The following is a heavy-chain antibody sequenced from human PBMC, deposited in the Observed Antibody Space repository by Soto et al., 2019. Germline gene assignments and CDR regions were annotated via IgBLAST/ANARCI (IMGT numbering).Heavy chain of an antibody. V-gene: IGHV1-46*01. J-gene: IGHJ3*02. CDR1: GYPVTGYY. D-gene: IGHD2-2*01. Sequence: SVKVSCKAPGYPVTGYYMHWVRQAPGQGLEWMGMINPSGGSTSYAQKFQGRVTMTRDTSTSTVYMELSSLRSEETAVYYCASPNPPYCSSTSCYNDAFDIWGQGTMVTVSS. CDR3: ASPNPPYCSSTSCYNDAFDI. CDR2: INPSGGST.